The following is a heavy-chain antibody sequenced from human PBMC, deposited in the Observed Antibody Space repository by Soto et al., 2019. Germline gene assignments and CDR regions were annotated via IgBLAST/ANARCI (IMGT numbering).Heavy chain of an antibody. CDR2: IYSGGST. CDR3: ARAVSGYSGYETRGYDY. V-gene: IGHV3-66*01. D-gene: IGHD5-12*01. Sequence: PGGSLRLSCAASGFTVSSNYMSWVRQAPGKGLEWVSVIYSGGSTYYADSVKGRFTISRDSSKNTLYLQMNSLRAEDTAVYYCARAVSGYSGYETRGYDYWGQGTLVTVSS. J-gene: IGHJ4*02. CDR1: GFTVSSNY.